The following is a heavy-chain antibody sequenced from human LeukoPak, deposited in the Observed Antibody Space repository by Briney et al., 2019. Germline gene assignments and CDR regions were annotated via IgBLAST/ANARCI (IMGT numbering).Heavy chain of an antibody. CDR3: AKVRGKRAPVYGMDV. V-gene: IGHV3-30*18. D-gene: IGHD3-3*01. Sequence: GSLRLSCAASGFTFSSYGMHWVRQAPGKGLGWVAVISYDGSNKYYADSVKGRFTISRDNSKNTLYLQMNSLRAEDTAVYYCAKVRGKRAPVYGMDVWGQGTTVTVSS. CDR2: ISYDGSNK. J-gene: IGHJ6*02. CDR1: GFTFSSYG.